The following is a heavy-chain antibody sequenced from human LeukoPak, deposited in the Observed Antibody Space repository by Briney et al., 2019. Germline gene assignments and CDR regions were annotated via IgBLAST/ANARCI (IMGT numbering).Heavy chain of an antibody. D-gene: IGHD6-19*01. CDR2: ISSSSSYI. J-gene: IGHJ4*02. Sequence: PGGSLRLSCAASGFTFSSYGMNWVRQAPGKGLEWVSSISSSSSYIYYADSVKGRFTISRDNAKNSLYLQMNSLRAEDTAVYYCAREGIAVAGDFDYWGQGILVTVSS. CDR3: AREGIAVAGDFDY. V-gene: IGHV3-21*01. CDR1: GFTFSSYG.